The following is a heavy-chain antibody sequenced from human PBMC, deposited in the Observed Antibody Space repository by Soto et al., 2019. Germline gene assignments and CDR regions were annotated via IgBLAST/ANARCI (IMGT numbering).Heavy chain of an antibody. J-gene: IGHJ6*03. CDR1: GGSISSYY. CDR3: ARHGLVATINHYYYYMDV. V-gene: IGHV4-59*08. D-gene: IGHD5-12*01. Sequence: LSLTCTVSGGSISSYYWSWIRQPPGKGLEWIGYIYYSGSTNYNPSLKSRVTISVDTSKNQFSLKLSSVTAADTAVYYCARHGLVATINHYYYYMDVWGKGTTVTVSS. CDR2: IYYSGST.